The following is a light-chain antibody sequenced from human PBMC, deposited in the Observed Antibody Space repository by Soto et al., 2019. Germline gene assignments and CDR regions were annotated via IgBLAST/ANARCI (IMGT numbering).Light chain of an antibody. CDR3: SSYGGYNNVV. CDR2: EVN. V-gene: IGLV2-8*01. Sequence: ALTQPPSASGSPGQSVTISRTGTSSDVGGYNYVSWFQQHPGKAPKLIIHEVNQRPSGVPDRFSGSKSGNTASLTVSGLQAEDEGTYYCSSYGGYNNVVFGTGTKVTVL. J-gene: IGLJ1*01. CDR1: SSDVGGYNY.